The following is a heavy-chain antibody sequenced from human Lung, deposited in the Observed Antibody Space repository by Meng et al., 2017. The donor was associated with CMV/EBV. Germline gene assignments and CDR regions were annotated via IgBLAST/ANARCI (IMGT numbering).Heavy chain of an antibody. Sequence: QVQLVQSGSDVKKPGASVTVSCKASGYTFINYAMNWVRQAPGQGLEWMGWINANTGNPTYPQGFTRRFVFSLDTSFRTAYLQISSLKAEDTAVYYCARVAPSGYRYFDYWGQGTLVTVSS. CDR2: INANTGNP. D-gene: IGHD3-3*01. CDR1: GYTFINYA. V-gene: IGHV7-4-1*02. J-gene: IGHJ4*02. CDR3: ARVAPSGYRYFDY.